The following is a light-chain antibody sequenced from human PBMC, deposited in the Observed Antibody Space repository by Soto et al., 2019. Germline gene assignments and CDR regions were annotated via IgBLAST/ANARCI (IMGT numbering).Light chain of an antibody. V-gene: IGKV3-11*01. CDR1: QSVSSY. Sequence: EIVLTQSPATLSLSPGERATLSCRASQSVSSYLAWYQQKPGQAPRLLIYDASNRATGIPARFIGSGSGTDFTLTISSLEPEDFAVYYCQQRSYWPPLTFGGGTKVEIK. J-gene: IGKJ4*01. CDR3: QQRSYWPPLT. CDR2: DAS.